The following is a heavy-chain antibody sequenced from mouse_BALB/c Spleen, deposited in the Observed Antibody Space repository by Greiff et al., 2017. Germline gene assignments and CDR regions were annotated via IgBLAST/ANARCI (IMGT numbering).Heavy chain of an antibody. V-gene: IGHV5-6*01. CDR2: ISSGGSYT. CDR3: ARQRDRYGGAWFAY. CDR1: GFTFSSYG. J-gene: IGHJ3*01. Sequence: EVKLQESGGDLVKPGGSLKLSCAASGFTFSSYGMSWVRQTPDKRLEWVATISSGGSYTYYPDSVKGRFTIARDHAKNTLYLQMSSLKSEDTAMYYCARQRDRYGGAWFAYRGRGTLATVS. D-gene: IGHD2-14*01.